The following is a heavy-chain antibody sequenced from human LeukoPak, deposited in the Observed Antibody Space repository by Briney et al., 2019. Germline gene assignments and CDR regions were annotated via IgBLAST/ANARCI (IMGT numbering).Heavy chain of an antibody. V-gene: IGHV3-33*01. Sequence: GRSLRLSCAASGFTFSSYGMHWVRQAPGKGLEWVAVIWYDGSNKYYADSVKGRFTISRDNSKNTLYLQMNSLRAEDTAVYYCARGGNYYGSSGWFDLWGQGTLVTVSS. CDR1: GFTFSSYG. D-gene: IGHD3-10*01. CDR3: ARGGNYYGSSGWFDL. J-gene: IGHJ5*02. CDR2: IWYDGSNK.